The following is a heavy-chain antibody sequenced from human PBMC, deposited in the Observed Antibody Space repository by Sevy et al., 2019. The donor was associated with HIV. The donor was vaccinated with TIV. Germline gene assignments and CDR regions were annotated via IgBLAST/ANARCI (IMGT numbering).Heavy chain of an antibody. CDR2: IKQDESEK. J-gene: IGHJ4*02. V-gene: IGHV3-7*01. Sequence: GGYLRLSCAASGFWFTDYWMSWVRQTPGKGLEWVATIKQDESEKYYVDSVKGRFVISRDNGKTSVSLQMNGLRVEDTALYYCAREVGVINWRSYYFDSWGQGTLVTVSS. CDR1: GFWFTDYW. D-gene: IGHD3-16*01. CDR3: AREVGVINWRSYYFDS.